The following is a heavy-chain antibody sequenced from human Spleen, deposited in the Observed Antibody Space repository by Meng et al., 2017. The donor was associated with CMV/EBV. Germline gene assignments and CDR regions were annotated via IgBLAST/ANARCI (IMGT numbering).Heavy chain of an antibody. J-gene: IGHJ4*02. V-gene: IGHV4-34*01. CDR3: AREERRRAPHPRVGFDY. CDR2: INHSGST. Sequence: GGTYSGYYWSWIRQPPGKGLEWIGEINHSGSTNYNPSLKSRVTISVDTSKNQFSLKLSSVTAADTAVYYCAREERRRAPHPRVGFDYWGQGTLVTVSS. CDR1: GGTYSGYY. D-gene: IGHD1-1*01.